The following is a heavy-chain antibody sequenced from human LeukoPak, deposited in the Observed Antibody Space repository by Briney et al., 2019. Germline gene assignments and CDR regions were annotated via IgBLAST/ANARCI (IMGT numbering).Heavy chain of an antibody. D-gene: IGHD3-10*01. CDR2: SDSGGST. CDR1: GITLSNYG. J-gene: IGHJ4*02. Sequence: PGGSLRLSCAVSGITLSNYGMSWVRQAPGKGLEWVAGSDSGGSTKYADSVKGRFTIARDNRKNTLYLQMNSLRAEDTAVYYCARAFGSGSQVINYFDFWGQGTLVTVSS. V-gene: IGHV3-23*01. CDR3: ARAFGSGSQVINYFDF.